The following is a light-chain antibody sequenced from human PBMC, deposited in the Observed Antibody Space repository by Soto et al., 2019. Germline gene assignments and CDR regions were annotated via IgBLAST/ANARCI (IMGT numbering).Light chain of an antibody. Sequence: QLVLTQSPSASASLGASVKLTCTLSSGHSSYAIAWHQQQPEKGPRYLMKLNSDGSHSKGDGIPDRFSGSSSGAERYLTISSLPSEDEAEYYCQTWGTGIPWVFGGGTKLTVL. J-gene: IGLJ3*02. CDR3: QTWGTGIPWV. V-gene: IGLV4-69*01. CDR2: LNSDGSH. CDR1: SGHSSYA.